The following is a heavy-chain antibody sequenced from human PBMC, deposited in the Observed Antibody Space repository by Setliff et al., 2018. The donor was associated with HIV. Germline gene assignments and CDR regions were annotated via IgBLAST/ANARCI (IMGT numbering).Heavy chain of an antibody. Sequence: GASVKVSCKASGYTFTSYHMYWVRQAPGQGLEWMGAINPSGGNTNYAQKFQGRVTMTRDTSTSTVYMELSSLRSEDTAVYYCARDLSISNPYYDILTGPGVYWGQGTLVTVSS. CDR2: INPSGGNT. J-gene: IGHJ4*02. CDR3: ARDLSISNPYYDILTGPGVY. V-gene: IGHV1-46*01. D-gene: IGHD3-9*01. CDR1: GYTFTSYH.